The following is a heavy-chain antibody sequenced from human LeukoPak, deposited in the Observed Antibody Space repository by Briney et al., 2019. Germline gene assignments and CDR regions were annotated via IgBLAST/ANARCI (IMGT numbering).Heavy chain of an antibody. Sequence: SLRLSCAASGFTFSSYAMSWVRQAPGKGLEWVSGISWNSGSIGYADSVKGRFTISRDNAKNTLYLQMNSLRAEDTAVYYCARAASGSYGNWGQGTLVTVSS. J-gene: IGHJ4*02. V-gene: IGHV3-9*01. CDR3: ARAASGSYGN. CDR1: GFTFSSYA. CDR2: ISWNSGSI. D-gene: IGHD1-26*01.